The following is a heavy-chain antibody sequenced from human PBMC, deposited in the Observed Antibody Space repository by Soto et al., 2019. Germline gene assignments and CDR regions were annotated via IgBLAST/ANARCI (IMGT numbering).Heavy chain of an antibody. CDR3: ATQRGYYYDSSGYYGPGWFDP. D-gene: IGHD3-22*01. Sequence: ASVKVSCKASGYTFTSYGISWVRQAPGQGLEWMGWISAYNGNTNYAQKLQGRVTMTTDTSTSTAYMELRSLRSDDTAVYYCATQRGYYYDSSGYYGPGWFDPWGQGTLVTVSS. CDR2: ISAYNGNT. CDR1: GYTFTSYG. J-gene: IGHJ5*02. V-gene: IGHV1-18*04.